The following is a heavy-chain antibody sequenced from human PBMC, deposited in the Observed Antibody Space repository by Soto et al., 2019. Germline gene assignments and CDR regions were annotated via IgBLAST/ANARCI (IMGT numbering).Heavy chain of an antibody. CDR1: GGFVSGSNW. D-gene: IGHD6-19*01. CDR3: ARRAVAGSIDI. Sequence: QVQLQESGPGLVKPSGTVSLTCAVSGGFVSGSNWWSWVRQPPGKGLEWIGEIYHSGSTNFNPSLKSLVSISVDNAKKHFSLKLTSVTAADTAMYYCARRAVAGSIDIWGQGTMVTVSA. J-gene: IGHJ3*02. V-gene: IGHV4-4*02. CDR2: IYHSGST.